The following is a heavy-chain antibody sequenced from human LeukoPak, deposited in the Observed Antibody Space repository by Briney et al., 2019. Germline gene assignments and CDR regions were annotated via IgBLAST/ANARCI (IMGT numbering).Heavy chain of an antibody. Sequence: SETLSLTCTVSGGSISTYYWSWIRQPPGKGLEWIGYIYYSGSTNYNPSLKSRVTISVDTSKKQFSLKLSSVTAADTAVYYCAREYYYDSSGYYPPHAFDIWGQGTMITVSS. CDR3: AREYYYDSSGYYPPHAFDI. V-gene: IGHV4-59*01. CDR1: GGSISTYY. D-gene: IGHD3-22*01. J-gene: IGHJ3*02. CDR2: IYYSGST.